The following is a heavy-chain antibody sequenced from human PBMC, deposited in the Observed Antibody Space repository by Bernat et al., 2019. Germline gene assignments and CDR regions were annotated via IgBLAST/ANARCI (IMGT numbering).Heavy chain of an antibody. V-gene: IGHV3-7*03. D-gene: IGHD2-15*01. CDR3: ARDVYWSGPIDY. J-gene: IGHJ4*02. Sequence: EVQLVESGGGLVQPGGSLTLSCAASGFTFSSFWMSWVRQAPGKGLEWVANIKEDGSEKYYVDSVKGRFTISRDNAKNSLYLQMSSLRAEDTAVYYCARDVYWSGPIDYWGQGTLVTVSS. CDR2: IKEDGSEK. CDR1: GFTFSSFW.